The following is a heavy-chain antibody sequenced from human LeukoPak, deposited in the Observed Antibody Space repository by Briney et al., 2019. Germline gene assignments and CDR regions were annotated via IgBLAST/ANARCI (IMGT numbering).Heavy chain of an antibody. Sequence: SETLSLTCTVTGGSFSTYYWSWIRQPPGKGLEWIGHFYYSGSTNYNPSLRSRVTISVDTSRNQFSLRLTSVTAADTAVYYCARGQGGNYYLNYFDYRGQGALVTVSS. CDR3: ARGQGGNYYLNYFDY. D-gene: IGHD1-26*01. CDR1: GGSFSTYY. CDR2: FYYSGST. V-gene: IGHV4-59*12. J-gene: IGHJ4*02.